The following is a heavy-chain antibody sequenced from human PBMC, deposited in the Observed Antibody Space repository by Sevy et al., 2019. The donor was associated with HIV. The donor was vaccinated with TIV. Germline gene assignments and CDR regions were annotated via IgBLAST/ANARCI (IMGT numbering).Heavy chain of an antibody. V-gene: IGHV3-48*01. CDR2: FSSSSDSSRTL. Sequence: GGSLRLSCVASGFTFSSYSMNWVRQAPGKGLEWVSYFSSSSDSSRTLYYADSVKGRFSISRDNAKNSVHLQMTSLRVEDTAVYYCARPDLSGWYFDFWGHGTLVTVSS. D-gene: IGHD6-19*01. CDR3: ARPDLSGWYFDF. J-gene: IGHJ4*01. CDR1: GFTFSSYS.